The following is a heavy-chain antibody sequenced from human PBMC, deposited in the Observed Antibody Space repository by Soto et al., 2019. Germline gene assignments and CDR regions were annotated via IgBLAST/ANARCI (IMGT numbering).Heavy chain of an antibody. V-gene: IGHV4-34*01. CDR1: GWSFSGYY. J-gene: IGHJ6*02. D-gene: IGHD3-10*01. CDR3: ARGRGVILWFGELNGMDV. Sequence: SETLSLTCAVYGWSFSGYYWSWISKTPGKGLEWIGEINHSGSTNYNPSLKSRVTISVDTSKNQFSLKLSSVTAADTAVYYCARGRGVILWFGELNGMDVWGQGTTVT. CDR2: INHSGST.